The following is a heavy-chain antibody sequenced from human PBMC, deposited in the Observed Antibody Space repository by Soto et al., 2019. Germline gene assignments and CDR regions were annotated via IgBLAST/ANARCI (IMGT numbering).Heavy chain of an antibody. CDR3: ARGRDEYKWGTV. D-gene: IGHD1-1*01. Sequence: QVQLQQWGAGLLKPSETLSLTCAVSGGSLSDYYWPWIRQSPGKGLEWIGEIHPSGSTYYNPSLRSRFTISVDTSKHQFSLKLTSLTAADTAIYYCARGRDEYKWGTVWGHGTTVNV. J-gene: IGHJ6*02. CDR2: IHPSGST. CDR1: GGSLSDYY. V-gene: IGHV4-34*01.